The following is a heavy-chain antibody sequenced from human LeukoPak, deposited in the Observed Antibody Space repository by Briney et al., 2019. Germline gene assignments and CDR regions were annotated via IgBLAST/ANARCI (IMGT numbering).Heavy chain of an antibody. CDR2: IYYSGST. CDR3: ARADGDLYFDY. D-gene: IGHD4-17*01. CDR1: GGSISSYY. Sequence: SETLSLTCTVSGGSISSYYWSWLRQPPGKELEWIGYIYYSGSTNYNPSLKSRVTISVDTSKNQFSLKLSSVTAADTAVYYCARADGDLYFDYWGQGTLVTVSS. J-gene: IGHJ4*02. V-gene: IGHV4-59*01.